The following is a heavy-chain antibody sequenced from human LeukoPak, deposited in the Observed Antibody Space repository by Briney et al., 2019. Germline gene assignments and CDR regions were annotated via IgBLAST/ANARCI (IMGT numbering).Heavy chain of an antibody. CDR1: GFTFSSYA. Sequence: GRSLRLSCAASGFTFSSYAMHWVRQAPGKGLEWVAVISYDGSNKYYADSVKGRFTISRDNSKYTLYLQMNSLRAEDTAVYYCARDRPIRYDSSGYSDYWGQGTLVTVSS. V-gene: IGHV3-30-3*01. CDR2: ISYDGSNK. D-gene: IGHD3-22*01. J-gene: IGHJ4*02. CDR3: ARDRPIRYDSSGYSDY.